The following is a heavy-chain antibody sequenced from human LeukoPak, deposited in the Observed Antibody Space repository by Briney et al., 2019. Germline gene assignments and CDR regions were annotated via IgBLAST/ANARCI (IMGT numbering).Heavy chain of an antibody. D-gene: IGHD1-1*01. CDR3: ARDWSVQTYYYMDV. Sequence: SQTLSLTCTVSGGSISSYYWSWIRQPAGKGLEWIGRIYTSGSTNYNPSLKSRVTMSVDTSKNQFSLKLSSVTAADTAVYYCARDWSVQTYYYMDVWGKGTTVTVSS. CDR2: IYTSGST. CDR1: GGSISSYY. J-gene: IGHJ6*03. V-gene: IGHV4-4*07.